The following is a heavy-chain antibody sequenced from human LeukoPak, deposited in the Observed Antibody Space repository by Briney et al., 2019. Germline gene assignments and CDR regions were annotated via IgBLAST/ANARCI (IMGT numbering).Heavy chain of an antibody. D-gene: IGHD1-14*01. CDR3: TRDPRNLDY. CDR2: ISPSGTDI. V-gene: IGHV3-11*01. J-gene: IGHJ4*02. CDR1: GFTFSDTY. Sequence: GGSLRLSCAVSGFTFSDTYMTWVRQAPGKGLESLSYISPSGTDISYADSVKGRFTISRDNAKNSLYLQMNSLRVEDTAVYYCTRDPRNLDYWGQGTLATVSS.